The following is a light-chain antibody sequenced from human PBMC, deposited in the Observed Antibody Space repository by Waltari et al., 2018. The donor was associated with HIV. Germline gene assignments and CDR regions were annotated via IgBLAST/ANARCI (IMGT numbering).Light chain of an antibody. CDR2: LGF. J-gene: IGKJ3*01. Sequence: DIVMTQSPPSLPVTPGEPASITCRSSQSLRHSNGYNYLDWYLQKPGQSPRLLIYLGFNRASGVPDRVSGSGSGTDFTLKISRVEAEDVGVYYCVQALETPTFGPGTKVDIK. CDR3: VQALETPT. CDR1: QSLRHSNGYNY. V-gene: IGKV2-28*01.